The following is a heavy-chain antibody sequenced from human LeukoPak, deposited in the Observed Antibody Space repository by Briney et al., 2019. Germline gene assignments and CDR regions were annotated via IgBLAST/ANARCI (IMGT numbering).Heavy chain of an antibody. Sequence: GGSLRLSCAASGSTFSSYSMNWVRQAPGKGLEWVSSISSSSSYIYYADSVKGRFTISRDNAKNSLYLQMNSLRAEDTAVYYCARDELGSSCHDYWGQGTLVTVSS. CDR3: ARDELGSSCHDY. CDR2: ISSSSSYI. V-gene: IGHV3-21*01. D-gene: IGHD6-13*01. J-gene: IGHJ4*02. CDR1: GSTFSSYS.